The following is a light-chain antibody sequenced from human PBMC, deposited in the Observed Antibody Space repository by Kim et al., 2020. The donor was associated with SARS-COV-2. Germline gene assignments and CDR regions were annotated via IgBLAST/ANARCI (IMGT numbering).Light chain of an antibody. CDR1: ALPKQY. J-gene: IGLJ7*01. CDR2: KDS. CDR3: QSADSSGAYVV. Sequence: SYELTQPPSVSVSPGQTARITCSGDALPKQYTYWYQQKPGQAPVLVMYKDSERPSGIPERFSGSSSGTIVTLTISGVQAEDEADYYCQSADSSGAYVVFGGGTRLTVL. V-gene: IGLV3-25*03.